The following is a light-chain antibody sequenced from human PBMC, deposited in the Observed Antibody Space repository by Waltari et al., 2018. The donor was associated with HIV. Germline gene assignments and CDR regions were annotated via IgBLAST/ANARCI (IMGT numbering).Light chain of an antibody. J-gene: IGLJ1*01. CDR1: SGSGSSLHS. CDR2: HTK. CDR3: VLCFGGGMSYV. Sequence: QTVVTQEQSLSVSPGGTVTLTCGLKSGSGSSLHSPSWYRQTPGQTPRTLIYHTKTRSAGVPDRFSGSIVGTKAALTITGAQADDESDYYCVLCFGGGMSYVFGTGTRVTVL. V-gene: IGLV8-61*01.